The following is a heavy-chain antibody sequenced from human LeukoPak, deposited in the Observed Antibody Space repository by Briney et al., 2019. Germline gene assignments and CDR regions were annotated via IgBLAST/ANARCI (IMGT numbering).Heavy chain of an antibody. CDR2: IYYSGST. Sequence: SETLSLTCTVSGGSISSYFWSWIRQPPGNRLEWIAYIYYSGSTNYNPSLKSRVTMSVDTSKNQFSLKLSSVTAADTAVYYCARVGYCSSTSCYAYFDYWGQGTLVTVSS. D-gene: IGHD2-2*01. J-gene: IGHJ4*02. CDR3: ARVGYCSSTSCYAYFDY. CDR1: GGSISSYF. V-gene: IGHV4-59*12.